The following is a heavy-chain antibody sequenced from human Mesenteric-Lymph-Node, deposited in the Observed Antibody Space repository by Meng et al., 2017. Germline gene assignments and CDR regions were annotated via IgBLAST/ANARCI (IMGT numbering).Heavy chain of an antibody. V-gene: IGHV3-48*03. D-gene: IGHD3-10*01. CDR2: ISSSGSTI. Sequence: SLKISCAASGFNIVDYDMNWVRQVPGKGLEWVSYISSSGSTIYYADSVKGRFTISRDNAKNSLYLQMNSLRAEDTAVYYCARDFYYYGSAWGQGTLVTVSS. CDR3: ARDFYYYGSA. J-gene: IGHJ5*02. CDR1: GFNIVDYD.